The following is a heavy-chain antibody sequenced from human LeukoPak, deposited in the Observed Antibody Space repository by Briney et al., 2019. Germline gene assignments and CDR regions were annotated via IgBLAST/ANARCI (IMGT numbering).Heavy chain of an antibody. D-gene: IGHD6-19*01. V-gene: IGHV1-69*13. J-gene: IGHJ4*02. CDR3: ARGLRIAVAGHLY. CDR2: IIPIFGTA. Sequence: SVKVSCKASGGTFSSSAISWVRQAPGHRLEWMGGIIPIFGTAKYAQKFQGRVTITADESTSTAYMELSSLRSEDAAVCYCARGLRIAVAGHLYWGQGTLVTVSS. CDR1: GGTFSSSA.